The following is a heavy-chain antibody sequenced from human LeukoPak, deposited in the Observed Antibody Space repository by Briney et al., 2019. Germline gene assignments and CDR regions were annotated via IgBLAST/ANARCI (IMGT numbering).Heavy chain of an antibody. Sequence: SVKVSCKASGGTFSSYAIRWVRQAPGQGLEWMGGIIPIFGTANYAQKFQGRVTITADESTSTAYMELSSLRSEDTAVYYCARGAPRLVVVPAALDYWGQGTLVTVSS. CDR2: IIPIFGTA. CDR3: ARGAPRLVVVPAALDY. V-gene: IGHV1-69*13. D-gene: IGHD2-2*01. CDR1: GGTFSSYA. J-gene: IGHJ4*02.